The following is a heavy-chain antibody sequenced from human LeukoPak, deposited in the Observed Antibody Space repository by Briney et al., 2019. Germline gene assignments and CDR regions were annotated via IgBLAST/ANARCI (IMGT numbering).Heavy chain of an antibody. CDR1: GGTFSSYA. J-gene: IGHJ5*02. CDR2: ISAYNGNT. CDR3: AREPGYCSGGSCYLFDP. Sequence: GSSVKVSCKASGGTFSSYAISWVRQAPGQGLEWMGWISAYNGNTNYAQKLQGRVTMATDTSTSTAYMELRSLRSDDTAVYYCAREPGYCSGGSCYLFDPWGQGTLVTVSS. D-gene: IGHD2-15*01. V-gene: IGHV1-18*01.